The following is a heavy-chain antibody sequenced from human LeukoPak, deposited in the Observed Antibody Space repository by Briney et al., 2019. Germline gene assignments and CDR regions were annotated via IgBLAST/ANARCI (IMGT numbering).Heavy chain of an antibody. Sequence: ASVKVSCKVSGYTLTELSMHWVRQAPGKGLEWMGGFDPEDGETIYAQKFQGRVTMTEDTSTDTAYMELSSLRSEDTAVYYCARDGGYCSSTSCSPFDYWGQGTLVTVSS. CDR1: GYTLTELS. CDR3: ARDGGYCSSTSCSPFDY. D-gene: IGHD2-2*01. CDR2: FDPEDGET. V-gene: IGHV1-24*01. J-gene: IGHJ4*02.